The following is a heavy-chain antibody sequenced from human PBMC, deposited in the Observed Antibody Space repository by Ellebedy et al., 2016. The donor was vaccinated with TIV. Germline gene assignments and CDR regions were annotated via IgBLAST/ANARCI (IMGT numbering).Heavy chain of an antibody. Sequence: SQTLSLTCAISGDSVSRNSAAWNWIRQSPSRGLEWLGRTYYRSKWYNDYAVSVKSRIIIYPDTSKNQFSLHLNSVTPEDTAVYYCARELGFGEPFDYWGQGTLVTVSS. CDR3: ARELGFGEPFDY. V-gene: IGHV6-1*01. CDR2: TYYRSKWYN. CDR1: GDSVSRNSAA. D-gene: IGHD3-10*01. J-gene: IGHJ4*02.